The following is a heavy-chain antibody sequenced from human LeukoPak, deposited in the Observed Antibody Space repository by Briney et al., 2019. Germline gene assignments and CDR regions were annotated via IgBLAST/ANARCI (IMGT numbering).Heavy chain of an antibody. CDR3: ARGLYYYGSGSYLGAVGYYYGMDV. CDR1: GGSFSGYY. Sequence: SETLSLTCAVYGGSFSGYYRSWIRQPPGKGLEWIGEINHSGSTNYNPSLKSRVTISVDTSKNQFSLKLSSVTAADTAVYYCARGLYYYGSGSYLGAVGYYYGMDVWGQGTTVTVSS. D-gene: IGHD3-10*01. V-gene: IGHV4-34*01. CDR2: INHSGST. J-gene: IGHJ6*02.